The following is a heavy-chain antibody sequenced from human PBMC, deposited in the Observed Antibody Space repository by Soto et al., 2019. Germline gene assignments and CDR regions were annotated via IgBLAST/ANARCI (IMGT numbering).Heavy chain of an antibody. CDR1: GGSISSSDYY. CDR3: ARRWGRSFDY. CDR2: IYYSGST. Sequence: SETLSLTCTVSGGSISSSDYYWGWIRQPPGKGLEWIGTIYYSGSTYYNPSLKSRVTISVDTSKNQFSLKLSSVTAADTAVYYCARRWGRSFDYWGQGTLVTVSS. J-gene: IGHJ4*02. D-gene: IGHD2-15*01. V-gene: IGHV4-39*01.